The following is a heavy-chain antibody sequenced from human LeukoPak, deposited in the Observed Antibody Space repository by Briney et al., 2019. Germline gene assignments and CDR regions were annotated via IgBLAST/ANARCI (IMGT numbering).Heavy chain of an antibody. CDR2: IWYDGSNK. J-gene: IGHJ4*02. CDR3: ARDVMVGTTSHFDS. D-gene: IGHD4/OR15-4a*01. CDR1: GFIFSDHY. Sequence: GGSLRLSCAASGFIFSDHYMDWVRQAPGKGLEWVAVIWYDGSNKYYADSVKGRFTISRDNSKDTLYLQMNSLRAEDTAVYYCARDVMVGTTSHFDSWGQGTLVTVSS. V-gene: IGHV3-33*08.